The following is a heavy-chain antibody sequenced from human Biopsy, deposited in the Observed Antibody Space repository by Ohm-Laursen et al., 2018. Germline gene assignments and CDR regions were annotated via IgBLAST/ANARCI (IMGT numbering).Heavy chain of an antibody. CDR2: IFKDGNT. D-gene: IGHD6-19*01. CDR1: GSSISSDYR. V-gene: IGHV4-38-2*01. Sequence: SETLSLTCAVSGSSISSDYRWGWIRQAPGKTLEWLGNIFKDGNTHYNPSLRSRLIISIDTSKNQFSLMMTSVSGADTAVYFCARVGSGWAPFDKWGPGTLVTVSS. CDR3: ARVGSGWAPFDK. J-gene: IGHJ4*02.